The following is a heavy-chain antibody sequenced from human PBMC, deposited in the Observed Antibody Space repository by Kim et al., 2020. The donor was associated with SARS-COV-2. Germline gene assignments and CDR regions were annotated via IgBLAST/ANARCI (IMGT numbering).Heavy chain of an antibody. D-gene: IGHD6-19*01. CDR2: INPNSGVT. V-gene: IGHV1-2*02. CDR1: GYTFIDYY. CDR3: VKLAIPVAGVPGYFQH. J-gene: IGHJ1*01. Sequence: ASVKVSCKASGYTFIDYYMHWVRQAPGQGLEWMGWINPNSGVTKYAQKFQGRVTMTRDTSITTAYMELSRLTSDDTAVYYCVKLAIPVAGVPGYFQHWGQGTLVTVSS.